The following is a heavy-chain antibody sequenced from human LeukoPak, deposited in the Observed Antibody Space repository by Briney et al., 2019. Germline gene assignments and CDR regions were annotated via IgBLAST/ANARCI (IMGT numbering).Heavy chain of an antibody. CDR3: ARVGDWNDLVY. CDR1: GGSISPYY. CDR2: ILYSGTTT. V-gene: IGHV4-59*01. Sequence: PSETLSLTCTVSGGSISPYYWSWIRQTPRKGLGWIGYILYSGTTTNYNPSLKSRVTMSVDTSKNQFSLKLSSVTAADTAVYYCARVGDWNDLVYWGQGTLVTVSS. J-gene: IGHJ4*02. D-gene: IGHD1-1*01.